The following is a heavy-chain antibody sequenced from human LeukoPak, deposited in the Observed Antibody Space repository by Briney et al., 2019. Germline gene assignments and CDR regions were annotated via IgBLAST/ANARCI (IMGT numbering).Heavy chain of an antibody. CDR1: GFTFSSYS. CDR3: ARPSGIAGWYFDL. D-gene: IGHD6-13*01. J-gene: IGHJ2*01. CDR2: ISSSSSYI. V-gene: IGHV3-21*01. Sequence: GGSLRLSCAASGFTFSSYSMNWVRQAPGKGLEWVSSISSSSSYIYYADSVKGRFTISRDNAKNSLYLQMNSLRAEDTAVYYCARPSGIAGWYFDLWGRGTLVTVSS.